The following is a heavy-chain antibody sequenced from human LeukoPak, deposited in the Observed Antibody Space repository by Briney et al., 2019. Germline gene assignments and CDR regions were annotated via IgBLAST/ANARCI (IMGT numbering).Heavy chain of an antibody. CDR3: ARGYSEDYGMDV. CDR1: GFTFSSYS. J-gene: IGHJ6*02. V-gene: IGHV3-21*01. D-gene: IGHD4-11*01. Sequence: GGSLRLSCAAYGFTFSSYSMNWVRQAPGKGLEWVSSISSCSSHIYYADSVKGRFTISRDNAKNSLYLQMNSLRAEDTAVYYCARGYSEDYGMDVWGQGTTVTVSS. CDR2: ISSCSSHI.